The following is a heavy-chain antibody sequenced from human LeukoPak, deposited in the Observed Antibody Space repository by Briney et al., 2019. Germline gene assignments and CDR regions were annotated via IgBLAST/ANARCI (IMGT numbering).Heavy chain of an antibody. Sequence: PSETLSLTCTVSGGSISSSSYYWGWIRQPPGKGLEWIGSIYYSGSTYYNPSLKSRVTISVDKSKNQFSLKLNSVTPADTAVYYCARGGTGAFDIWGQGTMVTVSS. V-gene: IGHV4-39*07. D-gene: IGHD1-26*01. CDR1: GGSISSSSYY. CDR2: IYYSGST. J-gene: IGHJ3*02. CDR3: ARGGTGAFDI.